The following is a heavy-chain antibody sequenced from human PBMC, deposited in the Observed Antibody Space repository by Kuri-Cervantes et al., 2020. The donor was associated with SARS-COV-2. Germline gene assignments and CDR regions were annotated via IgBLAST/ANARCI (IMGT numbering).Heavy chain of an antibody. D-gene: IGHD3-3*01. Sequence: ASVKVSCKASGYTFTSYGISWVRQAPGQGLEWMGWISAYNGNTNYAQKLQGRVTMTTGTSTSTAYMELRSLRSDDTAVYYCARDRNDFWSGYSYYYYGMDVWGQGTTVHVAS. CDR2: ISAYNGNT. V-gene: IGHV1-18*04. J-gene: IGHJ6*02. CDR1: GYTFTSYG. CDR3: ARDRNDFWSGYSYYYYGMDV.